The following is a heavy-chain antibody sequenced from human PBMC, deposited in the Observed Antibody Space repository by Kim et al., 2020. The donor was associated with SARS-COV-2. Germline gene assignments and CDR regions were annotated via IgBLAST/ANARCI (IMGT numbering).Heavy chain of an antibody. Sequence: ASVKVSCKASGYTFTGYYMHWVRQAPGKGLEWMGRINPNSGGTNYAKKFQGRVTMTRDTSISTAYMELSRLRYDDAAVYYFAREVTHITIFGVVTHYYYYYYMDVWGKGTTVTVSS. CDR3: AREVTHITIFGVVTHYYYYYYMDV. CDR1: GYTFTGYY. D-gene: IGHD3-3*01. CDR2: INPNSGGT. V-gene: IGHV1-2*06. J-gene: IGHJ6*03.